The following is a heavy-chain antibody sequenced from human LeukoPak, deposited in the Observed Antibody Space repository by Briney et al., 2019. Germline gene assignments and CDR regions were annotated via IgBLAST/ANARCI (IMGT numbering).Heavy chain of an antibody. J-gene: IGHJ4*02. V-gene: IGHV1-69*13. CDR1: GGTFSSYA. D-gene: IGHD2-2*01. CDR2: IIPIFGTA. CDR3: ARVMGNRYCSSTSCYPWFDY. Sequence: SVKVSCKASGGTFSSYAISWVRQAPGQGLEWMGGIIPIFGTANYAKKFQGRVTITADESTSTAYMELSSLRSEDTAVYYCARVMGNRYCSSTSCYPWFDYWGQGTLVTVSS.